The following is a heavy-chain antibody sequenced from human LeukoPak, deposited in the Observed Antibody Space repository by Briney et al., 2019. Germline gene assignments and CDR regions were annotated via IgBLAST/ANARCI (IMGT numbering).Heavy chain of an antibody. V-gene: IGHV3-7*02. J-gene: IGHJ6*02. CDR2: IKPDGSEK. CDR3: RAGTFLHDMDV. D-gene: IGHD3-10*01. Sequence: GGSLRLSCATSGSTFGSYWMNWVRQAPGKGLEWVANIKPDGSEKNYVDSVKGRFTISRDNAKNSLYLQMNSLRAEDTAVYYCRAGTFLHDMDVWGQGTTVTVSS. CDR1: GSTFGSYW.